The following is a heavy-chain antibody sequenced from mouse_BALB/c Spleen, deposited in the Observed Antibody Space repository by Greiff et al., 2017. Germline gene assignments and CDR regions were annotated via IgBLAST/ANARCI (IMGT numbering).Heavy chain of an antibody. D-gene: IGHD1-2*01. J-gene: IGHJ2*01. V-gene: IGHV14-4*02. Sequence: EVQLQQSGAELVRSGASVKLSCTASGFNIKDYYMHWVKQRPEQGLEWIGWIDPENGDTEYAPKFQGKATMTADTSSNTAYLQLSSLTSEDTAVYYCNALFITTRYFDYWGQGTTLTVSS. CDR2: IDPENGDT. CDR1: GFNIKDYY. CDR3: NALFITTRYFDY.